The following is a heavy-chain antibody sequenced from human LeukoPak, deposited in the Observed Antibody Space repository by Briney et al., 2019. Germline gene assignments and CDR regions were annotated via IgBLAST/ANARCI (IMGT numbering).Heavy chain of an antibody. Sequence: PSETLSLTCTVSGGSVSSGSYYWSWIRQPPGKGLEWIGYIYYSGSTNYNPSLKSRVTISVDTSKNQFSLKLSSVTAADTAVYYCARVLSYYDFWSGYYRPPYFDYWGQGTLVTVSS. CDR1: GGSVSSGSYY. CDR3: ARVLSYYDFWSGYYRPPYFDY. D-gene: IGHD3-3*01. J-gene: IGHJ4*02. CDR2: IYYSGST. V-gene: IGHV4-61*01.